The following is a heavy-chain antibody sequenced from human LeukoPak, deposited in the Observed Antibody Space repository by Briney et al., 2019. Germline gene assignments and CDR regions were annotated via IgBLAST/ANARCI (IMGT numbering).Heavy chain of an antibody. CDR2: IIPIFGTA. J-gene: IGHJ6*04. V-gene: IGHV1-69*06. D-gene: IGHD1-1*01. CDR1: GGTFSSYA. Sequence: SVTVSCKASGGTFSSYAISWVRQAPGQGLEWMGGIIPIFGTANYAQTFQGRVTITADKSTHTACMELSSLRSEDTAVYYCARAEVLYNWNDVPYGMDVWGKGTTVTVSS. CDR3: ARAEVLYNWNDVPYGMDV.